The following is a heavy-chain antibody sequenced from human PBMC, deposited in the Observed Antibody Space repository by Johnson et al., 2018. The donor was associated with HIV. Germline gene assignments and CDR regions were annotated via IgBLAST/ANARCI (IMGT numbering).Heavy chain of an antibody. Sequence: EVQLVESGGGLVQPGGSLRLSCAASGFTVSSNYMTWVRQAPGKGLEWVSVIYSGGSTGYADSVKCRFTISRDNAKNSRYLQMNSLTVEDTALYYCAKEAADDAFDIWGQGTMVTVSS. CDR2: IYSGGST. V-gene: IGHV3-53*01. J-gene: IGHJ3*02. CDR3: AKEAADDAFDI. CDR1: GFTVSSNY. D-gene: IGHD6-25*01.